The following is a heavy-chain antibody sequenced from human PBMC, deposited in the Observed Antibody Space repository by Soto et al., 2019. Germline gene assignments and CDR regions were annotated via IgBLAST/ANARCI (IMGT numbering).Heavy chain of an antibody. J-gene: IGHJ4*02. CDR2: INHSGST. D-gene: IGHD6-13*01. V-gene: IGHV4-34*01. CDR1: GGSFSGYY. Sequence: QVQLQQWGAGLLKPSETLSLTCAVYGGSFSGYYWRWIRQPPGKGLEWMGEINHSGSTNYNPSFTSAVTISVDMSKNQFSLKLSSVTAADTAVYYCARGGRQQLIPTPISYKIDYWGQGTLVTVSS. CDR3: ARGGRQQLIPTPISYKIDY.